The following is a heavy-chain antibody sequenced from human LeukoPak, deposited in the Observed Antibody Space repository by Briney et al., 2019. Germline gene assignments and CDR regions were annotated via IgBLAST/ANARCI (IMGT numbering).Heavy chain of an antibody. CDR1: GYTFTDYY. V-gene: IGHV1-2*06. CDR3: ARDYSSGWYVY. Sequence: ASVKVSCKASGYTFTDYYMHWVRQAPGQGLEWMGRINPYSGGTNYAQKFQGRVTMTRDTSISTAYMELSRLKSDDTAVYHCARDYSSGWYVYWGQGTLVTVSS. D-gene: IGHD6-19*01. CDR2: INPYSGGT. J-gene: IGHJ4*02.